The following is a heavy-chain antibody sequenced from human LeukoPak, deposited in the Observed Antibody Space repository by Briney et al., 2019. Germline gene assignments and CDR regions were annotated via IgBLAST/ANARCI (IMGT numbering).Heavy chain of an antibody. D-gene: IGHD3-10*01. CDR1: GFTFSSYE. V-gene: IGHV3-48*03. CDR3: ARVRFGSGSSVYFDL. J-gene: IGHJ4*02. CDR2: ISSSGSTI. Sequence: QPGGSLRLSCAASGFTFSSYEMNWVRQAPGKGLEWVSYISSSGSTIYYADSVKGRFTISRDNAKNSLYLQLNSLRAEDTAVYYCARVRFGSGSSVYFDLWGQGTLVTVSS.